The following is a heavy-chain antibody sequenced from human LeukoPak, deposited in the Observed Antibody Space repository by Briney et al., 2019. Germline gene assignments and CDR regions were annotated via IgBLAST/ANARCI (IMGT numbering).Heavy chain of an antibody. Sequence: ASVKVSCTASGYSFTDYSINWVRLAPGQGLEWIGWIGGYSGHTQYAEKFQGRVIMATNTSTKTAYMELTNLRSDDTAVYYCARESDGSGSGGYFDYWGQGTLVTVSS. CDR1: GYSFTDYS. CDR2: IGGYSGHT. D-gene: IGHD3-10*01. J-gene: IGHJ4*02. V-gene: IGHV1-18*01. CDR3: ARESDGSGSGGYFDY.